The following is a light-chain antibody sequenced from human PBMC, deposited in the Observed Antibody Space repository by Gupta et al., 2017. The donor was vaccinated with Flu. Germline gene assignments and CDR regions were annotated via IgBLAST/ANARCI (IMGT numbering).Light chain of an antibody. J-gene: IGKJ2*03. Sequence: EIVMTQSPATLSVSPGERATLSCRASQSVSSNLAWYQQKPGQAPRLLIYGASSRDTDIPARFSGSGYGKELTLTISSRQEEEFASYFCQQYYNWPQHSFGQGTKLEIK. V-gene: IGKV3-15*01. CDR3: QQYYNWPQHS. CDR2: GAS. CDR1: QSVSSN.